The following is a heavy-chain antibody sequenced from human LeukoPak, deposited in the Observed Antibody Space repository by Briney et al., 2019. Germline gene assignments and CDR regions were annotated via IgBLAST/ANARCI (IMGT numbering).Heavy chain of an antibody. J-gene: IGHJ4*02. D-gene: IGHD3-22*01. Sequence: SETLSLTCTVSGGSISRYYWSWIRQPPGKGLEWIGYIYYSGSTNYNPSLKSRVIISVDTSKNQFSLKLSSVTAADTAVYYCARDHDSSGYHDYWGQGTLVTVSS. CDR2: IYYSGST. V-gene: IGHV4-59*01. CDR1: GGSISRYY. CDR3: ARDHDSSGYHDY.